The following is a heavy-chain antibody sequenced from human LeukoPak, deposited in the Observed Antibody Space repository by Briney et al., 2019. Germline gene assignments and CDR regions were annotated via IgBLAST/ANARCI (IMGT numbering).Heavy chain of an antibody. CDR2: IDPSDSYT. V-gene: IGHV5-10-1*01. CDR3: ARENGDYFDY. J-gene: IGHJ4*02. D-gene: IGHD3-10*01. Sequence: GGSLILSCKGSGYSFTSYWISWVRQMPGKGLEWMGRIDPSDSYTNYSPSFQGHVTISADKSITTAYLQWSSLKASDTAMYYCARENGDYFDYWGQGTLVTVSS. CDR1: GYSFTSYW.